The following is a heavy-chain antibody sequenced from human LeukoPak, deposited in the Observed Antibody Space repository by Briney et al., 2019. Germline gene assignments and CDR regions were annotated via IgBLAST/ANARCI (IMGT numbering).Heavy chain of an antibody. CDR3: ARGGRDGYNCFDY. Sequence: ASVKVSCKASGGTFSSYATSWVRQAPGQGLEWMGRIIPILGIANYAQKFQGRVTITADKSTSTAYMELSSLRSEDTAVYYCARGGRDGYNCFDYWGQGTLVTVSS. V-gene: IGHV1-69*04. CDR1: GGTFSSYA. J-gene: IGHJ4*02. D-gene: IGHD5-24*01. CDR2: IIPILGIA.